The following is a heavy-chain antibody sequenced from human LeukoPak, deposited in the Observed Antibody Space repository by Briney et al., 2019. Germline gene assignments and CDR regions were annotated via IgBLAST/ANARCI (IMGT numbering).Heavy chain of an antibody. CDR2: IYYSGST. J-gene: IGHJ4*02. V-gene: IGHV4-39*01. Sequence: PSETLSLTCTVSGGSISSSSYYWGWIRQPPGKGLEWIGSIYYSGSTYYNPSLKSRVTISVDTSKNQFSLKLSSVTAADTAVYYCARTLVWPPHLFDYWGQGTLVTVSS. CDR1: GGSISSSSYY. CDR3: ARTLVWPPHLFDY.